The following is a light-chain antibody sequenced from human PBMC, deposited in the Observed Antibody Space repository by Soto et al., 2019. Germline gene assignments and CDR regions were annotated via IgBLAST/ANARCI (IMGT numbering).Light chain of an antibody. V-gene: IGLV1-47*01. CDR3: VSYTDTDTLV. Sequence: QSVLTQPPSASGTPGQRVTISCSGSSSNIGSNYVYWYQQGPGKAPKLLIFEVTNRPSGVSNRFSGSRSGNTASLTISGLQPDDEGDYFCVSYTDTDTLVFGTGTKVTVL. CDR2: EVT. J-gene: IGLJ1*01. CDR1: SSNIGSNY.